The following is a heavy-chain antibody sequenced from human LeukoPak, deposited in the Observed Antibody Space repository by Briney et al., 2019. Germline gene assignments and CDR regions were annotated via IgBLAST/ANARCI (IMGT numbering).Heavy chain of an antibody. V-gene: IGHV3-48*03. D-gene: IGHD6-6*01. CDR1: GFTFSSYE. J-gene: IGHJ4*02. CDR2: ISSSGSTI. CDR3: AREWGSSSAVDY. Sequence: GGSLRLCCAASGFTFSSYEMNWVRQAPGKGLEWVSYISSSGSTIYYADSVKGRFTISRDNAKNSLYLQMNSLRAEDTAVYYCAREWGSSSAVDYWGQGTLVTVSS.